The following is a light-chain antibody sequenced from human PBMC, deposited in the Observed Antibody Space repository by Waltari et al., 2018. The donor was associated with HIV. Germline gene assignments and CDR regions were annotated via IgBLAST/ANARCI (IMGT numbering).Light chain of an antibody. J-gene: IGKJ2*01. Sequence: DIVMTQSPDSLAVSLGERATINRKSSQSVLYSSNNKNYLAWYQQKPGQPPKLLIYWASTRESGVPDRFSGSGSGTHFTLTISSLQAEDVAVYYCQQYYNSPYTFGQGTKLEIK. CDR3: QQYYNSPYT. CDR1: QSVLYSSNNKNY. V-gene: IGKV4-1*01. CDR2: WAS.